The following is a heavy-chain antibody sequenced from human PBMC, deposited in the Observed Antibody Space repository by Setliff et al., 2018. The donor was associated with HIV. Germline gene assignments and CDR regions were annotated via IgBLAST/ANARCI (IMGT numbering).Heavy chain of an antibody. J-gene: IGHJ3*01. D-gene: IGHD7-27*01. CDR1: GYIITGYL. V-gene: IGHV1-2*02. Sequence: ASVKVSCKASGYIITGYLIHWVRQAPGQGLEWMGWINPNSADTNYAQKFQGRVTMTRDTSISTAYMQLTRLKSDDTAVYYCARASYSNWGSRGTFDLWGQGTMVTVSS. CDR3: ARASYSNWGSRGTFDL. CDR2: INPNSADT.